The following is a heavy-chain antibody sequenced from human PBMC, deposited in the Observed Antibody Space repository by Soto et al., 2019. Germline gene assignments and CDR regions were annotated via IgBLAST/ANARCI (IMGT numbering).Heavy chain of an antibody. J-gene: IGHJ4*02. CDR3: VDEVGVKSFDS. V-gene: IGHV3-30*18. Sequence: QVQLVESGGGVVQPGRSLRLSCAASGFTFSSHAMHWVRQAPGKGLEWVALISHDGNYKDYADSAKGRFTISRDNSRNTLHLQMSSLRAEDTAVYYCVDEVGVKSFDSWGQGTLVTVSS. CDR2: ISHDGNYK. CDR1: GFTFSSHA. D-gene: IGHD1-26*01.